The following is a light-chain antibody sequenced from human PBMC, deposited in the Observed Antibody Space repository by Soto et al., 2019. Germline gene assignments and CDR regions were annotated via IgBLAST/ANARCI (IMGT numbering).Light chain of an antibody. CDR2: GAS. CDR1: QSLSSSY. Sequence: DIVLTQSPDTLSLSAGERATLSCRASQSLSSSYLAWYQQKPGQTPTVLIYGASSRATGIPDRFSGSGSGTDFTLTISRLEPEDFAVYYCQQYESSLTFGQGTKVDIK. CDR3: QQYESSLT. J-gene: IGKJ1*01. V-gene: IGKV3-20*01.